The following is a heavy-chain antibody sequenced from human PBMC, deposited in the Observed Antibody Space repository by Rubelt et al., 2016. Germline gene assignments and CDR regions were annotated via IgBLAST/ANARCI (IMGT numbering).Heavy chain of an antibody. CDR3: AREIAVETAIGGSDF. J-gene: IGHJ4*02. Sequence: CKSSGYTFTGYFIHWVRQAPGQGLEWMGITNPGGGSTTYAQKFQGRVTMTWDTSTSTVYMELRSLRSEGTAVYYCAREIAVETAIGGSDFWGQGTLVTVS. D-gene: IGHD2-21*02. CDR2: TNPGGGST. V-gene: IGHV1-46*01. CDR1: GYTFTGYF.